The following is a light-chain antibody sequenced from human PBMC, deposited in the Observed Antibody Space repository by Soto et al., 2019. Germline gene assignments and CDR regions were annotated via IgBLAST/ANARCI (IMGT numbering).Light chain of an antibody. Sequence: IQLTQSPSSLSASVGDRVTITCRASPAIASFLAWYQQKPGTAPKLLIYGASTLQSGVPSRFRGSRSGTVYTLPIASLQPENFATYYCQKLIGPPGTFAQGTKVKIK. V-gene: IGKV1-9*01. CDR3: QKLIGPPGT. J-gene: IGKJ1*01. CDR1: PAIASF. CDR2: GAS.